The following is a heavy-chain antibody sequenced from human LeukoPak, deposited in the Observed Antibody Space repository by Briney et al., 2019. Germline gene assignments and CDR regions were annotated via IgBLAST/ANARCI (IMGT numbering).Heavy chain of an antibody. CDR3: ARDEDYGIFVNIDY. D-gene: IGHD4-17*01. CDR2: ISNYNGNT. Sequence: ASVKVSCKASGYSFVLYGISWVRQAPGQGPEWMGWISNYNGNTRYAQKFQGRVTMTTDTSTSTAYMELRSLRSDDTAVYYCARDEDYGIFVNIDYWGQGTLVTVSS. V-gene: IGHV1-18*01. CDR1: GYSFVLYG. J-gene: IGHJ4*02.